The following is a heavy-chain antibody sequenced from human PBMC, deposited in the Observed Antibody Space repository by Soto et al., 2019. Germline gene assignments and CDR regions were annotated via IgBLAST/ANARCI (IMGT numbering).Heavy chain of an antibody. CDR1: GYSFTSYE. CDR3: ARGTDSSGWYAPGY. CDR2: MNPNSGNT. V-gene: IGHV1-8*01. D-gene: IGHD6-19*01. Sequence: ASVKVSCTSSGYSFTSYEINWVRQATGQGLEWMGWMNPNSGNTGYAQKFQGRVTMTRNTSISTAYMELSSLRSEDTAVYYCARGTDSSGWYAPGYWGQGTLVTVAS. J-gene: IGHJ4*02.